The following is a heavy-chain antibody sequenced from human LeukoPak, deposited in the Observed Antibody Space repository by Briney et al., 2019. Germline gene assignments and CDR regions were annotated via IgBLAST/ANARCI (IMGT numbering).Heavy chain of an antibody. CDR3: VKLTLRFGELDY. D-gene: IGHD3-10*01. CDR1: GFTFSSYA. CDR2: ISGSGGST. J-gene: IGHJ4*02. Sequence: GGSLRLSCAASGFTFSSYAMSWVRQAPGKGLEWVSAISGSGGSTYYADSVKGRFTISRDNSKNTLYLQMNSLRAEDTAVYYCVKLTLRFGELDYWGQGTLVTVSS. V-gene: IGHV3-23*01.